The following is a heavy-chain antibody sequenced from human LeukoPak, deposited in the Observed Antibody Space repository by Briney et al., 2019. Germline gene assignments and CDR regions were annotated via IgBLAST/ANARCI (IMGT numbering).Heavy chain of an antibody. Sequence: GGSLRLSCAASGFTFSSYAMSWVRQAPGKGLEWVSAISGSGGSTYYADSVKGRFTISRGNSKNTLYLQMNSLRAKDTAVYYCAKYDFWSGYPYYFDYWGQGTLVTVSS. CDR3: AKYDFWSGYPYYFDY. CDR2: ISGSGGST. J-gene: IGHJ4*02. D-gene: IGHD3-3*01. V-gene: IGHV3-23*01. CDR1: GFTFSSYA.